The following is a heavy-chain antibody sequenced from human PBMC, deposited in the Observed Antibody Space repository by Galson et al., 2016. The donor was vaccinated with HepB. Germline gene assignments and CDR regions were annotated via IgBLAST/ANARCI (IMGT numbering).Heavy chain of an antibody. CDR3: GCLLELRAGIDY. J-gene: IGHJ4*02. D-gene: IGHD1-7*01. CDR2: ISSSSGFI. Sequence: SLRLSCAVSGLTFTRFTMNWVRQAPGKGLEWVSFISSSSGFIYYADSVKGQFTTSSDNAKNSLYLQMNSLRAEDTAVYYCGCLLELRAGIDYWGQGPLVTVSS. CDR1: GLTFTRFT. V-gene: IGHV3-21*01.